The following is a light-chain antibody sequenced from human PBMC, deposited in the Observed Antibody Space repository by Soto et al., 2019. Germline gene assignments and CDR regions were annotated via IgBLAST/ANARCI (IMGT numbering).Light chain of an antibody. Sequence: EFVLTQSPGTLSLSPGERATLSCGASQSLANSFIAWYQQKPGQAPRLLIYDTSSRASGIPDRFSGSGSGTDFTLTIRRLETEDFAVFYCKQYGTSEIIFGQGTRLEIK. CDR2: DTS. V-gene: IGKV3-20*01. J-gene: IGKJ5*01. CDR3: KQYGTSEII. CDR1: QSLANSF.